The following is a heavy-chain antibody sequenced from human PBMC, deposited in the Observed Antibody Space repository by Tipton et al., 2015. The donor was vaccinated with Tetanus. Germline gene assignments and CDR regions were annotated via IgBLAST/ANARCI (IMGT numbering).Heavy chain of an antibody. CDR3: ARRGGGSTFDH. V-gene: IGHV4-31*03. D-gene: IGHD1-26*01. CDR1: GGSTNSGGYY. CDR2: IYYTGNT. Sequence: PGLVKPSQTLSVTCTVSGGSTNSGGYYWSWLRQHPGKGLEWIGYIYYTGNTYYNPSLKSRVTISVDTSKNHFSLRLTSLSAADTAVYFCARRGGGSTFDHWGQGTLVTVSS. J-gene: IGHJ4*02.